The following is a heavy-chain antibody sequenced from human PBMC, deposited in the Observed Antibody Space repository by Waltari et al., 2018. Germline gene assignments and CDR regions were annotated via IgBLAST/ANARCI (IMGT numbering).Heavy chain of an antibody. CDR2: IYYSGST. D-gene: IGHD1-1*01. Sequence: QVQLQESGPGLVKPSETLSLTCTVSGGSISSYYLSWIRQPPGKGLEWIGYIYYSGSTNYTPSLTSRVTISVDTSKNQFSLKLSSVTAADTAVYYCARQVWGAGTTCWFDPWGQGTLVTVSS. J-gene: IGHJ5*02. CDR3: ARQVWGAGTTCWFDP. CDR1: GGSISSYY. V-gene: IGHV4-59*08.